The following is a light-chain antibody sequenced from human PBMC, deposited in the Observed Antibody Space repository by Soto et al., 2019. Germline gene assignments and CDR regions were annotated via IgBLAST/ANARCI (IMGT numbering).Light chain of an antibody. Sequence: SYELTQPSSVSVSPGQTARITCSGDVLAKKYARWFQQKPGQAPVLVIYKDNERPSGIPERFSGSSSGTTVTLTISGAQVEDEADYYCYSAAHNNWVFGGGTKLTVL. CDR2: KDN. V-gene: IGLV3-27*01. J-gene: IGLJ3*02. CDR1: VLAKKY. CDR3: YSAAHNNWV.